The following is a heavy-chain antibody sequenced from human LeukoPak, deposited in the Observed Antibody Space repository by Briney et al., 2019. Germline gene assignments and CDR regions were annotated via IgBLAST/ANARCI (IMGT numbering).Heavy chain of an antibody. J-gene: IGHJ3*02. CDR3: ARLYEVTGILYYTTAGTFDI. D-gene: IGHD2-8*01. CDR1: GFTFSSYS. CDR2: ISSSSNYI. Sequence: GGSLRLSCAASGFTFSSYSMNWVRQAPGKGLEWISSISSSSNYIYYADSVKGRFTISRDNAKNSLCLQMNNLRAEDTAVYYCARLYEVTGILYYTTAGTFDIWGQGTMVTVSS. V-gene: IGHV3-21*01.